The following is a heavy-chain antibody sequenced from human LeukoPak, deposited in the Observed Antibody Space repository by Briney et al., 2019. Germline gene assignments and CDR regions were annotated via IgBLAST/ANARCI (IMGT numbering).Heavy chain of an antibody. Sequence: SVKVSCKASGGTFSSYAISWVRQAPGQGPEWMGGIIPIFGTANYAQKFQGRVTITADESTSTAYMELSSLRSEDTAVYYCAREGGGYAVFDYWGQGTLVTVSS. D-gene: IGHD5-12*01. V-gene: IGHV1-69*13. CDR1: GGTFSSYA. J-gene: IGHJ4*02. CDR3: AREGGGYAVFDY. CDR2: IIPIFGTA.